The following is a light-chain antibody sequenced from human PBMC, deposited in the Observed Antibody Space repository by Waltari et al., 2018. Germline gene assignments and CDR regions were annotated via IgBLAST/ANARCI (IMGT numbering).Light chain of an antibody. Sequence: DIQLTQSPSSLSASVGHRVTITCRASQAINNFLAWYQQKPGKRPRFLIYGASTLQTGVPSRFSGSGSGTDFTLSIDSLQPEDVATYYCQKYNSAPFTFGPGTKVDLK. CDR3: QKYNSAPFT. J-gene: IGKJ3*01. CDR2: GAS. CDR1: QAINNF. V-gene: IGKV1-27*01.